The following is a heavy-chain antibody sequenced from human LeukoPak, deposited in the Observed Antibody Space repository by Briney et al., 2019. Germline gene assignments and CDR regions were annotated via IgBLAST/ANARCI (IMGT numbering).Heavy chain of an antibody. CDR2: ISAYNGNT. D-gene: IGHD2-21*02. CDR3: TRDGRPSIVVVTAPSRYWFDP. Sequence: GASVKVSCKASGYTFTSYGISWVRQAPGQGLEWMGWISAYNGNTNYAQKLQGRVTMTTDTSTSTAYMELSSLRSDDTAVYYCTRDGRPSIVVVTAPSRYWFDPWGQGTLVTVSS. V-gene: IGHV1-18*01. J-gene: IGHJ5*02. CDR1: GYTFTSYG.